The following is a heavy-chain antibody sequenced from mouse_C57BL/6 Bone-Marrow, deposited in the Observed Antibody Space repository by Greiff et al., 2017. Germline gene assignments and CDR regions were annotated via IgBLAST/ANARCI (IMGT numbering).Heavy chain of an antibody. CDR2: IYPRSGNT. J-gene: IGHJ4*01. Sequence: VQLVESGAELARPGASVKLSCKASGYTFTSYGISWVKQRTGQGLEWIGEIYPRSGNTYYNEKFKGKATLTADKSSSSAYMELRRLTSEDSAVYVCLVVATCYAMDYWGQGTSVTVAS. CDR3: LVVATCYAMDY. CDR1: GYTFTSYG. V-gene: IGHV1-81*01. D-gene: IGHD1-1*01.